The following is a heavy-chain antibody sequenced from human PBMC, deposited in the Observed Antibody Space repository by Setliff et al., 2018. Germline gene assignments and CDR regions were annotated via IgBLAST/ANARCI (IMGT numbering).Heavy chain of an antibody. Sequence: SETLSLTCTVSGYSISNGYYWGWIRQSPGKGLEWIAAIFHSGRTNYNPSLRSRVTMSVDASQNQFSLKMSSVTAADTAVYYCARESVVISFVKNIHHHYGMDVWGQGTTVTVSS. CDR2: IFHSGRT. J-gene: IGHJ6*02. CDR3: ARESVVISFVKNIHHHYGMDV. D-gene: IGHD2-21*01. V-gene: IGHV4-38-2*02. CDR1: GYSISNGYY.